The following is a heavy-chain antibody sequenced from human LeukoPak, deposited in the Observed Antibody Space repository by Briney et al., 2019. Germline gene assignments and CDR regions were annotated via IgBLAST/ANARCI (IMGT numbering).Heavy chain of an antibody. J-gene: IGHJ4*02. Sequence: GGSLRLSCAASGFTFSNYAMTWVRQAPGKGLEWVSGIRGDGATTYYADSVKGRFTISRDNSKSTLYLQMNSLRAEDTAVYFCAKDGDTSGYPSYLNYWGQGTLVTVSS. D-gene: IGHD3-22*01. CDR1: GFTFSNYA. CDR2: IRGDGATT. V-gene: IGHV3-23*01. CDR3: AKDGDTSGYPSYLNY.